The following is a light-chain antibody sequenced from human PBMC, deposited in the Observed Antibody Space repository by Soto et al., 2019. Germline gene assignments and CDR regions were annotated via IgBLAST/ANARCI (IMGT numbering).Light chain of an antibody. CDR2: ENT. CDR1: SCNIGAVFD. CDR3: QSYASGLTCWF. J-gene: IGLJ3*02. Sequence: QSVLTQPPSVSGAPGQRVTISCTGSSCNIGAVFDVHWYQQVPGTAPKLLIYENTKRPSGVPDRFTGSKSGTSASLAITALQAEDEADYYCQSYASGLTCWFFGGGTSLTV. V-gene: IGLV1-40*01.